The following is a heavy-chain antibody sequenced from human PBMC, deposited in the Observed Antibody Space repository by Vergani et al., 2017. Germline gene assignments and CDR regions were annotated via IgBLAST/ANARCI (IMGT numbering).Heavy chain of an antibody. CDR1: GGSFSGYY. CDR3: ARLGGSDYYYGMDV. J-gene: IGHJ6*02. D-gene: IGHD3-16*01. CDR2: IYYSGST. Sequence: QVQLQQWGAGLLKPSETLSLTCAVYGGSFSGYYWSWIRQPPGKGLEWIGYIYYSGSTNYNPSLKSRVTISVDTSKNQFSLKLSSVTAADTAVYYCARLGGSDYYYGMDVWGQGTTVTVSS. V-gene: IGHV4-34*11.